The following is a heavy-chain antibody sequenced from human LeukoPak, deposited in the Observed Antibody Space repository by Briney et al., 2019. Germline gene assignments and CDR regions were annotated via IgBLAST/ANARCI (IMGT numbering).Heavy chain of an antibody. CDR1: GFSFSAYW. CDR2: IHSDGSIA. CDR3: ARELVVDDAFDI. D-gene: IGHD2-15*01. Sequence: PGGSLRLSCVASGFSFSAYWMHWVRHVPGKGLVWVSRIHSDGSIANYADSVKGRFTISRDNAKNTLYLQMNSLRSEDTAVYYCARELVVDDAFDIWGQGTMVTVSS. J-gene: IGHJ3*02. V-gene: IGHV3-74*01.